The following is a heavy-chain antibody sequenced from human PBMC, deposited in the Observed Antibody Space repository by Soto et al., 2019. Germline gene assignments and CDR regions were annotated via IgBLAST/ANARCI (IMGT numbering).Heavy chain of an antibody. CDR2: IIPIFGTA. CDR1: GRTFSSYA. D-gene: IGHD2-2*01. Sequence: SVKVSCKASGRTFSSYAISWVRQAPGQGLEWMGGIIPIFGTANYAQKFQGRVTITADESTSTAYMELSSLRSEDTAVYYCARDRMWYCSSTSCSSEYYGMDVWGQGTTVTVS. V-gene: IGHV1-69*13. CDR3: ARDRMWYCSSTSCSSEYYGMDV. J-gene: IGHJ6*02.